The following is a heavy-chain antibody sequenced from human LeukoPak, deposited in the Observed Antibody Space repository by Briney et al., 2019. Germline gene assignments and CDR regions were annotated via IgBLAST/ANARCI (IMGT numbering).Heavy chain of an antibody. Sequence: HPGRSLRLSCAASGFTFDDYAMHWVRQAPGKGLEWVSGISWNSGSIGYADSVKGRFTISRDNAKNSLYLQMNSLRAEDTALYYCAKDRAAGSGSFDYWGQGTLVTVSS. V-gene: IGHV3-9*01. CDR1: GFTFDDYA. D-gene: IGHD6-13*01. CDR2: ISWNSGSI. J-gene: IGHJ4*02. CDR3: AKDRAAGSGSFDY.